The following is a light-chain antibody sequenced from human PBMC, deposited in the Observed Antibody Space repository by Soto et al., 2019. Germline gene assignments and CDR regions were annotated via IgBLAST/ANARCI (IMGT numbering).Light chain of an antibody. CDR3: QQYGSAPYT. V-gene: IGKV3-20*01. CDR2: GTF. J-gene: IGKJ2*01. Sequence: EIVLTQSPGTLSLSPGEGATLSCRASQNVRSTYIGWYHQKPGQAPRLLLYGTFSRAAGVPNRFSCSVSGTGLTLTISSLEPEYFGVYYCQQYGSAPYTVAHGTRME. CDR1: QNVRSTY.